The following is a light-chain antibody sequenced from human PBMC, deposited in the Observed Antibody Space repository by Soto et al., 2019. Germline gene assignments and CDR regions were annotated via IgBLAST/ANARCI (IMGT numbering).Light chain of an antibody. CDR1: QSISSY. V-gene: IGKV1-39*01. CDR3: QQSYSTPYT. CDR2: AAA. J-gene: IGKJ2*01. Sequence: DIQMPQSPSSLSASVGDRVTITCRASQSISSYLNWYQQKPGKAPKLLIYAAASLQSGVPSRFSGGGSGTDFTLNISSLQPEDFATYYCQQSYSTPYTFGQGTKLEIK.